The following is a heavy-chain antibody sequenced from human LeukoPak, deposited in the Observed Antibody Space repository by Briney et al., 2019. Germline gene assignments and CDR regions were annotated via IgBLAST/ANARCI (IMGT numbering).Heavy chain of an antibody. V-gene: IGHV3-66*04. J-gene: IGHJ4*02. D-gene: IGHD6-19*01. CDR2: INSGGTT. CDR3: ARLAVAYFDY. Sequence: PGGSLRLSCAVSGFTVSSSYLSWVRQAPGKGLEWVSVINSGGTTYYADPVKGRFIISRDNSKNTLYLQMNSLRAEDTAVYHCARLAVAYFDYWGQGTLVTVSS. CDR1: GFTVSSSY.